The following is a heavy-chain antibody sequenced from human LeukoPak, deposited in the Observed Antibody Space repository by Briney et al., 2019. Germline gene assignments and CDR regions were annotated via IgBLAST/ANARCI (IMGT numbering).Heavy chain of an antibody. J-gene: IGHJ4*02. CDR3: ARRGIQLWPHDDY. V-gene: IGHV3-48*03. CDR2: ISNSGSTI. CDR1: GFTFGDYA. Sequence: GGSLRLSCTASGFTFGDYAMSWVRQAPGKGLEWVSYISNSGSTIYYADSVRGRFTISRDNAKNSLYLQMNSLRAEDTAVYYCARRGIQLWPHDDYWGQGTLVTVSS. D-gene: IGHD5-18*01.